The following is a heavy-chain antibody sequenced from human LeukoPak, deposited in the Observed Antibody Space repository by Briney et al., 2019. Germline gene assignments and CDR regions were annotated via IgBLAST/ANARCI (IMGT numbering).Heavy chain of an antibody. CDR3: ARDVGYCSSTSCSGYYYYMDV. CDR1: GFTFSSYS. J-gene: IGHJ6*03. D-gene: IGHD2-2*01. Sequence: GGSLRLSCAASGFTFSSYSMNWVRQAPGKGLEWVSSISSSSSYIYYADSVKGRFTISRDNAKNSLYLQMNSLRAEDTAVYYCARDVGYCSSTSCSGYYYYMDVWGKGTTVTISS. CDR2: ISSSSSYI. V-gene: IGHV3-21*01.